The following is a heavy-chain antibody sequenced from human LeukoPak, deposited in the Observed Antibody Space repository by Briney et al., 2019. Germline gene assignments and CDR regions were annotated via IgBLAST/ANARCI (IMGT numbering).Heavy chain of an antibody. CDR3: ARHPFATPFDY. Sequence: SETLSLTCTVSGGSISGFYWSWIRQPPGKGLEWIVYIYYSGDSNYNPSLKSRVTMSLDTSKNQLSLRLSSVTAADTAVYYCARHPFATPFDYWGRGTLVTVSS. V-gene: IGHV4-59*08. CDR1: GGSISGFY. D-gene: IGHD2-15*01. J-gene: IGHJ4*02. CDR2: IYYSGDS.